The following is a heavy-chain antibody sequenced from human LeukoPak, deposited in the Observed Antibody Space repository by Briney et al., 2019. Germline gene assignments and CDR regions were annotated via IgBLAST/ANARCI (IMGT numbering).Heavy chain of an antibody. CDR2: IYYSGNS. CDR3: ARGSGSPDY. J-gene: IGHJ4*02. D-gene: IGHD3-10*01. CDR1: GGSISGYY. V-gene: IGHV4-59*01. Sequence: PSETLSLTCTVSGGSISGYYWSWLRQPPGKGLEWVGYIYYSGNSNYNPSLKSRVTISVDTSKNQFSLRLTSVTAADTAVYYCARGSGSPDYWGQGALVTVSS.